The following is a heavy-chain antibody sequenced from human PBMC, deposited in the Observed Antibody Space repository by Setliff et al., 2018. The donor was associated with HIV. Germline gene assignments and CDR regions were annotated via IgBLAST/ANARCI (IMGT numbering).Heavy chain of an antibody. CDR3: ARSGGDCSGISCYSLWFDP. CDR2: IRYDGDNK. CDR1: RFDFNNYW. Sequence: GGSLRLSCAASRFDFNNYWMCWVRQAPGKGLEWVAFIRYDGDNKYYADSVKGRFTISRDNSNNMLFLQMNSLRTEDTAVYYCARSGGDCSGISCYSLWFDPWGHGTLVTVSS. D-gene: IGHD2-15*01. J-gene: IGHJ5*02. V-gene: IGHV3-30*02.